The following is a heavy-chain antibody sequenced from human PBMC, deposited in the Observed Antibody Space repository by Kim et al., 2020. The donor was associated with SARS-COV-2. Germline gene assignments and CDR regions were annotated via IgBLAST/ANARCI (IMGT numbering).Heavy chain of an antibody. Sequence: SETLSLTCTVSGGSISSSSYYWGWIRQPPGKGLEWIGSIYYSGSTYYNPSLKSRVTISVDTSKNQFSLKLSSVTAADTAVYYCARGAYYDYVWGSYRATYFDYWGQGTLVTVSS. D-gene: IGHD3-16*02. J-gene: IGHJ4*02. CDR2: IYYSGST. CDR3: ARGAYYDYVWGSYRATYFDY. V-gene: IGHV4-39*07. CDR1: GGSISSSSYY.